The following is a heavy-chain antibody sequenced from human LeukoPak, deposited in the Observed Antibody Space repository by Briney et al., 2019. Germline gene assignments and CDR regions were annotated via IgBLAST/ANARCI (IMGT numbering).Heavy chain of an antibody. D-gene: IGHD2-2*01. CDR3: ARDGPDIVVVPAAGPIDWFDP. Sequence: ASVKGSCKASGYTFTGYYIHWVRQAPGQRLEWVGWINPNSGGTNYAQKFQGRVTMTRDTSISTAYMELSRLRSDDTAVYYCARDGPDIVVVPAAGPIDWFDPWGQGTLVTVSS. J-gene: IGHJ5*02. V-gene: IGHV1-2*02. CDR2: INPNSGGT. CDR1: GYTFTGYY.